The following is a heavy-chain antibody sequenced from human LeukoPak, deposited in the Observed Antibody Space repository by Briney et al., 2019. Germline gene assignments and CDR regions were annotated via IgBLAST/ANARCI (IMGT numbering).Heavy chain of an antibody. Sequence: PGGSLRLSCEASGFTFSSYWMTWDRQAPGKGLEWAANIKEDGSEKYYVDSVKGRFTISRDNARNSLYLQVNSLRAEDTALYYCARGMVYDDWGQGTLVTVSS. J-gene: IGHJ4*02. CDR1: GFTFSSYW. CDR2: IKEDGSEK. CDR3: ARGMVYDD. D-gene: IGHD5/OR15-5a*01. V-gene: IGHV3-7*01.